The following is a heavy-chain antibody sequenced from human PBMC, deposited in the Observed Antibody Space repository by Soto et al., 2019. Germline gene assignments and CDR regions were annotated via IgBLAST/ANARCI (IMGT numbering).Heavy chain of an antibody. J-gene: IGHJ6*03. Sequence: EVQLVESGGGLVQPGRSLRLSCAASGFTFDDYAMHWVRQAPGKGLEWVSGISWNSGSIGYADSVKGRFTISRDNAKNSLYLQMNSLRAEDTALYYCAKDMLWFGDTRPNYYYYMDVWGKGTTVTVSS. CDR3: AKDMLWFGDTRPNYYYYMDV. CDR2: ISWNSGSI. V-gene: IGHV3-9*01. CDR1: GFTFDDYA. D-gene: IGHD3-10*01.